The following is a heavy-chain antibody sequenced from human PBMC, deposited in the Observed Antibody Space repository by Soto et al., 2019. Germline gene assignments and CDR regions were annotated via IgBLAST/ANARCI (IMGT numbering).Heavy chain of an antibody. CDR3: ARRASR. J-gene: IGHJ3*01. D-gene: IGHD1-26*01. CDR2: IHPSGQPI. CDR1: GFTFSSSE. V-gene: IGHV3-48*03. Sequence: EVQLVESGGGLVQPGGSLRLSCAVSGFTFSSSEMYWVRQAPGKGLEWISYIHPSGQPIFYADSVKVRFTISRDNATNSLFLQRNILRAEDTTVYYCARRASRWGQGTMVTVSS.